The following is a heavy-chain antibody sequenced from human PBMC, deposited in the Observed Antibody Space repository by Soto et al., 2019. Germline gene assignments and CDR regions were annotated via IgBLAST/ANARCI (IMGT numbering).Heavy chain of an antibody. CDR2: ISSSSSTI. J-gene: IGHJ4*02. CDR3: ARDQTFGEYDY. V-gene: IGHV3-48*01. CDR1: GFTFSSYS. D-gene: IGHD3-10*01. Sequence: EVQLVESGGGLVQPGGSLRLSCAASGFTFSSYSMNWVRQAPGQGLEWVSYISSSSSTIYYADSVKGRFTISRDNAKNSLYLQMNSLRAEDTAVYYCARDQTFGEYDYWGQGTLVTVSS.